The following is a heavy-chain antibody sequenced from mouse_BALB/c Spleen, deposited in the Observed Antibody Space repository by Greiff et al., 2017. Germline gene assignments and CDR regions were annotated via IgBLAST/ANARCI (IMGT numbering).Heavy chain of an antibody. CDR1: GYTFTSYW. D-gene: IGHD4-1*01. V-gene: IGHV1-7*01. J-gene: IGHJ1*01. CDR3: ARADWARYFDV. CDR2: INPSTGYT. Sequence: VHLVESGAELAKPGASVKMSCKASGYTFTSYWMHWVKQRPGQGLEWIGYINPSTGYTEYNQKFKDKATLTADKSSSTAYMQLSSLTSEDSAVYYCARADWARYFDVWGAGTTVTVSS.